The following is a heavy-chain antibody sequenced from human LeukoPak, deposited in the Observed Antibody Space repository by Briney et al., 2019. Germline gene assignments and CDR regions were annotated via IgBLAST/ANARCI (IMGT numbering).Heavy chain of an antibody. CDR1: GGSISSYY. D-gene: IGHD6-19*01. J-gene: IGHJ4*02. V-gene: IGHV4-4*09. Sequence: SETLSLTCTVSGGSISSYYWSWIRQPPGKALEWVGFIYPGGSTDYNPSLKSRVTISVDTSKNQFSLKLSSVTAADTGVYYCARYSSGWYDYWGQGTLVTVSS. CDR3: ARYSSGWYDY. CDR2: IYPGGST.